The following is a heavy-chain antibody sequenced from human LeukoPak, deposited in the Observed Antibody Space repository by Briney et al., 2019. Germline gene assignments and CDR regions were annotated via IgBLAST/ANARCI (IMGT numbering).Heavy chain of an antibody. Sequence: GGSLRLSCEASGFTFSTYGMSWVRQAPGKGLEWVSGINWNGGSTGYADSVKGRFTISRDNAKNSLYLQMNSLRAEDTALYYCASGGIYYGAAFDFWGQGTLVTVSS. V-gene: IGHV3-20*04. CDR1: GFTFSTYG. CDR2: INWNGGST. J-gene: IGHJ4*02. CDR3: ASGGIYYGAAFDF. D-gene: IGHD1-26*01.